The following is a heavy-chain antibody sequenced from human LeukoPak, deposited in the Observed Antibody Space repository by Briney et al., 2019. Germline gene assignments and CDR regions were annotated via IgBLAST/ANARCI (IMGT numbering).Heavy chain of an antibody. Sequence: SETLSLTCTVSGGSISSYYWSWIRQPPGKGLEWIGYIYYSGSTNYNPSLKSRVTISVDTSKNQFSLKLSSVTAADTAVYYCARLFDSSGYYYVSPFDYWGQGTLVTVSS. J-gene: IGHJ4*02. CDR1: GGSISSYY. V-gene: IGHV4-59*08. CDR3: ARLFDSSGYYYVSPFDY. CDR2: IYYSGST. D-gene: IGHD3-22*01.